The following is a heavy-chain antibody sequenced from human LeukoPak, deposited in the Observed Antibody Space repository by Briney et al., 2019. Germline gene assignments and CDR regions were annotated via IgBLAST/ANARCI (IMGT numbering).Heavy chain of an antibody. V-gene: IGHV4-4*07. D-gene: IGHD3-22*01. Sequence: SETLSLTCTVSGGSINSYYWSWIRQPAGKGLEWIGRIYTSGSTNQNPSLKSRVTMSVDTSKNQFSLKLSSVTAADTAVYYCARDRPHYDSSGYTYWYFDLWGRGTLVTVSS. CDR3: ARDRPHYDSSGYTYWYFDL. CDR2: IYTSGST. CDR1: GGSINSYY. J-gene: IGHJ2*01.